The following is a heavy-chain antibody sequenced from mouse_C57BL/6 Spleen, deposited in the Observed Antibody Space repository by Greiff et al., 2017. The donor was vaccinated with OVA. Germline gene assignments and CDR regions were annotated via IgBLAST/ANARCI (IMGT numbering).Heavy chain of an antibody. CDR2: ISDGGSYT. D-gene: IGHD1-1*01. J-gene: IGHJ1*03. Sequence: EVHLVESGGGLVKPGGSLKLSCAASGFTFSSYAMSWVRQTPEKRLEWVATISDGGSYTYYPDNVKGRFTISRDNAKNNLYLQMSHLKSEDTAMYYCARDGDYYGSSRYFDVWGTGTTVTVSS. CDR1: GFTFSSYA. CDR3: ARDGDYYGSSRYFDV. V-gene: IGHV5-4*01.